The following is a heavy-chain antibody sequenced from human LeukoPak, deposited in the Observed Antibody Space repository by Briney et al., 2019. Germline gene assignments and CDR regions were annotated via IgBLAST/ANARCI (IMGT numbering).Heavy chain of an antibody. J-gene: IGHJ6*03. CDR3: AREGYDILTGYPTYYYYYYMDV. CDR2: INWNGGST. Sequence: GGSLRLSCAASGFTFDDYGMSWVRQAPGKGLEWVSGINWNGGSTRYADSVKGRFTISRDNAKNSLYLQMNSLRAEDTALYYCAREGYDILTGYPTYYYYYYMDVWGKGTTVTVSS. V-gene: IGHV3-20*04. D-gene: IGHD3-9*01. CDR1: GFTFDDYG.